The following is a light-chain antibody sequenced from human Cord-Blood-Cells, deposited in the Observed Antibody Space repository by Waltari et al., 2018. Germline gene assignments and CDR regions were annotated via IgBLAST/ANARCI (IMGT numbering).Light chain of an antibody. CDR3: SSYTSSSPYV. CDR1: SSDVGGYNY. Sequence: QSALTQPASVSGSPGQSITISCTGTSSDVGGYNYVSWYQQHPGKAPKLMIYDVSNRPSGVSNRFSGSKSCNTASLTISGLQAEDDADYYCSSYTSSSPYVFGTETKVTVL. V-gene: IGLV2-14*01. J-gene: IGLJ1*01. CDR2: DVS.